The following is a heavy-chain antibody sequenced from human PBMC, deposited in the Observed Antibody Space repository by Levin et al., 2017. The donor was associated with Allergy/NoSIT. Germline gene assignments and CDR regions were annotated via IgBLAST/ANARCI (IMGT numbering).Heavy chain of an antibody. D-gene: IGHD6-19*01. CDR3: ARVTAVAGPVFDY. V-gene: IGHV1-46*01. J-gene: IGHJ4*02. CDR1: GYTFTSYY. CDR2: IDPSGGST. Sequence: ASVKVSCKASGYTFTSYYMHWVRQAPGQGLEWMGIIDPSGGSTSYPQKFQGRVTMTRDTSTSTVYMELSSLRSEDTAVYYCARVTAVAGPVFDYWGQGTLVTVSS.